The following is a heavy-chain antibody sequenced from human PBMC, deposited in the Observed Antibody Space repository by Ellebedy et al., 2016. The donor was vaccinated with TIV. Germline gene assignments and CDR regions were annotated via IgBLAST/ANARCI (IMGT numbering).Heavy chain of an antibody. V-gene: IGHV1-18*01. CDR1: GYIFTSYD. CDR3: AKDMMTGATTVQGGVFDY. CDR2: ISAYNGNT. D-gene: IGHD1-26*01. J-gene: IGHJ4*02. Sequence: AASVKVSCKASGYIFTSYDISRVRQAPGQGLEWMGWISAYNGNTNYAQKLQGRVTMTTDTSTTTAYMELSSLRAEDTALYYCAKDMMTGATTVQGGVFDYWGQGTLVTVSS.